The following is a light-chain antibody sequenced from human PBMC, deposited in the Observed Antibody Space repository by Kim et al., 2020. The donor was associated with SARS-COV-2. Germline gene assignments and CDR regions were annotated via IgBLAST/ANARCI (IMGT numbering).Light chain of an antibody. CDR1: SSDVGGYNY. CDR3: SSYTSTNTFV. J-gene: IGLJ1*01. Sequence: GQELTSTSTGTSSDVGGYNYVAWYQQHPGKAPSLMIYDVNERPSGVSHRFSGSKSGNTASLTISGLQAKDEADYYCSSYTSTNTFVFGTGTKVTVL. V-gene: IGLV2-14*04. CDR2: DVN.